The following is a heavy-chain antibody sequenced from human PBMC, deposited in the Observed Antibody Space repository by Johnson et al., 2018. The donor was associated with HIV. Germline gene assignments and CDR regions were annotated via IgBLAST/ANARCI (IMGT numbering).Heavy chain of an antibody. CDR1: GFTFSSHG. V-gene: IGHV3-30*02. D-gene: IGHD1/OR15-1a*01. CDR3: AKDNLKRNRGSDAFDI. CDR2: IRYDGSTK. J-gene: IGHJ3*02. Sequence: QVQLVESGGGVVQPGGSLRLSCAASGFTFSSHGMHWVRQAPGKGLDWVSFIRYDGSTKYYADSVKARFTISRDNSKNTLYLQMNSLRAEDTAVYYCAKDNLKRNRGSDAFDIWGQGTMVTVSS.